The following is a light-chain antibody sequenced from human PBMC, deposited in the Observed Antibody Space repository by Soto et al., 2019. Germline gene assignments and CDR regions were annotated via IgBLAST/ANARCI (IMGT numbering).Light chain of an antibody. J-gene: IGKJ5*01. CDR1: QTISSW. CDR3: QQRSNWPPIT. V-gene: IGKV1-5*03. Sequence: DIQMTQSPSTLSGSVGDRVTITCRASQTISSWLAWYQQKPGKAPKLLIYKASTLKSGVPSRFSGSGSGTEFTLTISSLEAEDFAVYYCQQRSNWPPITFGQGTRLEIK. CDR2: KAS.